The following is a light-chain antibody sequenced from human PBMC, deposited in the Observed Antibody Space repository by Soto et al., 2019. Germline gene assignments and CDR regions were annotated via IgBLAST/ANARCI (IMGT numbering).Light chain of an antibody. Sequence: VITKSPATLAVSPGETATLSCRASQSAGSNLAWYQQKPGQAPRLLIYGASTRATGIPARFSGSGSGTEFTLTISSLQSEDFALYYCQQYDNWLTFGGGTKVDI. CDR2: GAS. CDR3: QQYDNWLT. V-gene: IGKV3-15*01. CDR1: QSAGSN. J-gene: IGKJ4*01.